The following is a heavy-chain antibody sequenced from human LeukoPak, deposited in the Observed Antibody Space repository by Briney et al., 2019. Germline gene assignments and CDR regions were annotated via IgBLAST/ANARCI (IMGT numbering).Heavy chain of an antibody. Sequence: GGSLRLSCEASGITLSNAWMNWVRQAPGKGLEWVSSISSSSSYIYYADSVKGRFAISRDNAKNSLYLQMNSLRAEDTAVYYCARDGLWAYGMDVWGQGTTVTVSS. CDR2: ISSSSSYI. V-gene: IGHV3-21*01. CDR3: ARDGLWAYGMDV. CDR1: GITLSNAW. D-gene: IGHD2-21*01. J-gene: IGHJ6*02.